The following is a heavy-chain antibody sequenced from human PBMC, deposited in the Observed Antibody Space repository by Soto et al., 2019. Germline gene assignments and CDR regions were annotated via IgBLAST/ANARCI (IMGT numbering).Heavy chain of an antibody. CDR3: ARDKYSSGWPDY. V-gene: IGHV3-30-3*01. CDR1: GFTFSTYA. J-gene: IGHJ4*02. CDR2: ISYDGSNK. Sequence: GGSLRLSCAASGFTFSTYAMHWVRQAPGKGLEWVAVISYDGSNKYYADSMKGRFTISRDNSKNTLYLQMNSLRAEDTAVYYCARDKYSSGWPDYWGQGTLVTVSS. D-gene: IGHD6-19*01.